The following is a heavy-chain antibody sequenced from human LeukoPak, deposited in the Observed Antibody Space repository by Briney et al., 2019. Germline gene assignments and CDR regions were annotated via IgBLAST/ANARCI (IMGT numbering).Heavy chain of an antibody. D-gene: IGHD1-26*01. Sequence: ASVKVSCKASGYTFTSYGISWVRQAPGQGLEWMGWIGAYNGSTNYAQKLQGRVTMTTDTSTSTAYMELRSLRSDDTAVYYCARALVGATTCDYWGQGTLVTVSS. CDR2: IGAYNGST. CDR1: GYTFTSYG. J-gene: IGHJ4*02. V-gene: IGHV1-18*01. CDR3: ARALVGATTCDY.